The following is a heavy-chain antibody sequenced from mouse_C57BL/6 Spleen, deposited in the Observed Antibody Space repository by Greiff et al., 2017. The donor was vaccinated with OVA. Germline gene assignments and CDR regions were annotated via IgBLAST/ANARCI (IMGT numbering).Heavy chain of an antibody. CDR3: TRYSGSSYCYAMDY. V-gene: IGHV1-69*01. J-gene: IGHJ4*01. Sequence: QVQLQQPGAELVMPGASVKLSCKASGYTFTSYWMHWVKQRPGQGLEWIGEIDPSDSYTNYNQKFKGKSTLTLDKSSSTAYMQLSSLTADYSAFYYATRYSGSSYCYAMDYWGQGTSVTVSS. CDR2: IDPSDSYT. D-gene: IGHD1-1*01. CDR1: GYTFTSYW.